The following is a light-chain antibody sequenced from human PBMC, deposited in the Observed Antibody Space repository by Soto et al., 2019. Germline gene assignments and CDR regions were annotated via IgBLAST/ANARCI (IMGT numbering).Light chain of an antibody. CDR2: GAS. J-gene: IGKJ2*01. CDR3: QQYESWRPSST. Sequence: EIVMTQSPATLSVSLGDRATLSCRASQSVSTYLAWYQQKPGPAPRLLIYGASTRATGIPARFSGSGSETDFTLTISSMQSEDFAVYYCQQYESWRPSSTFGQGTKLEIK. CDR1: QSVSTY. V-gene: IGKV3-15*01.